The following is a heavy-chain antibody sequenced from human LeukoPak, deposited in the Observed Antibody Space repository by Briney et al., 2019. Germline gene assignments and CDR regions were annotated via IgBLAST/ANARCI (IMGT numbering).Heavy chain of an antibody. V-gene: IGHV3-30-3*01. J-gene: IGHJ4*02. CDR1: GFTFSSYA. D-gene: IGHD6-19*01. Sequence: GRSLRLSCAASGFTFSSYAMHWVRQAPGKGLEWVAVISYDGSNKYYADSVKGRFTISRDNSKNALYLQMNSLRAEDTAVYYCAREHRIAVAGTLDYWGQGTLVTVSS. CDR3: AREHRIAVAGTLDY. CDR2: ISYDGSNK.